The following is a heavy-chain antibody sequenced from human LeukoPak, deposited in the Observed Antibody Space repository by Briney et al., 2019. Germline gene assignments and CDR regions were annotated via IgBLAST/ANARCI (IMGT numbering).Heavy chain of an antibody. J-gene: IGHJ3*02. D-gene: IGHD3-3*01. CDR2: IYTSGST. Sequence: SETLSLTCTVSGGSISSGSYYWSWIRQPAGKGLEWIGRIYTSGSTNYNPSLKSRVTISVDTSKNQFSLKLSSVTAADTAVYYCARVLDYDFWSGYLHAFDIWGQGTMVTVSS. CDR1: GGSISSGSYY. CDR3: ARVLDYDFWSGYLHAFDI. V-gene: IGHV4-61*02.